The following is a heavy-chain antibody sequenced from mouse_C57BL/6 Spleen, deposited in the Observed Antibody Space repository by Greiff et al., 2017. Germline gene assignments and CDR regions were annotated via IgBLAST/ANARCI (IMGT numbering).Heavy chain of an antibody. V-gene: IGHV3-6*01. J-gene: IGHJ2*01. CDR1: GYSITSGYY. D-gene: IGHD2-2*01. CDR2: ISYDGSN. Sequence: DVKLQESGPGLVKPSQSLSLTCSVTGYSITSGYYWNWIRQFPGNKLEWMGYISYDGSNNYNPSLKNRISITRDTSKNQFFLKLNSVTTEDTATYYCAREVGYYSDYWGQGTTLTVSS. CDR3: AREVGYYSDY.